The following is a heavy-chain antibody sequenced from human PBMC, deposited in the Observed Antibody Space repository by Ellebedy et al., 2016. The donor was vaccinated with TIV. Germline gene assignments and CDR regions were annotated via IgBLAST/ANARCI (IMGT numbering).Heavy chain of an antibody. CDR1: GFPFSSYS. CDR2: IGSSGIKL. Sequence: ESLKISXAASGFPFSSYSMNWVRQAPGKGLEWVASIGSSGIKLYYAESLRGRFTVSRDNAKNSLYLQMNSLRAEDTAVYYCARDHRSRALDIWGQGTMVTVSS. CDR3: ARDHRSRALDI. J-gene: IGHJ3*02. V-gene: IGHV3-21*01.